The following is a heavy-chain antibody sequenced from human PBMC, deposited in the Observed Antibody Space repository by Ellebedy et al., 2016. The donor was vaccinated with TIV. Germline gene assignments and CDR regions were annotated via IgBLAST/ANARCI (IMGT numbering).Heavy chain of an antibody. CDR1: GFTFSNAW. Sequence: GESLKISCAASGFTFSNAWMNWVRQDPGKGLEWVANIKQDGSEKYYVDSVKGRFTISRDNAKNSLYLQMKSLRAEDTAVYYCARVYDSIDYWGQGTLVTVSS. V-gene: IGHV3-7*01. CDR2: IKQDGSEK. J-gene: IGHJ4*02. D-gene: IGHD3-22*01. CDR3: ARVYDSIDY.